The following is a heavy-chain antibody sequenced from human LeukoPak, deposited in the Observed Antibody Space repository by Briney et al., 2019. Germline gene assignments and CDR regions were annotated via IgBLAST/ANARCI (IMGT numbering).Heavy chain of an antibody. D-gene: IGHD4/OR15-4a*01. CDR1: GFTFSSYA. Sequence: GGSLRLSCAASGFTFSSYAMSWVRQASGKGLEWVSSISGSGDSTYYADSVKGRFDISRDNSKNTLYLHMNSLRAEDPAVYYCANRECYGAMDSWGQGTPVTVSS. J-gene: IGHJ4*02. V-gene: IGHV3-23*01. CDR3: ANRECYGAMDS. CDR2: ISGSGDST.